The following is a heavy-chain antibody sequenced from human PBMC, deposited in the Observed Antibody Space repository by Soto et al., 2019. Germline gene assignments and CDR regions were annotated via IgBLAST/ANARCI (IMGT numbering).Heavy chain of an antibody. J-gene: IGHJ4*02. D-gene: IGHD3-22*01. CDR2: IYYSGST. CDR3: ARGLVVISRYYFDY. CDR1: GGSISSGDYY. Sequence: SETLSLTCTVSGGSISSGDYYWSWIRQPPGKGLEWIGYIYYSGSTYYNPSLKSRVTISVDTSKNQFSLKLSSVTAADTAVYYCARGLVVISRYYFDYWGQGTLVTVSS. V-gene: IGHV4-30-4*01.